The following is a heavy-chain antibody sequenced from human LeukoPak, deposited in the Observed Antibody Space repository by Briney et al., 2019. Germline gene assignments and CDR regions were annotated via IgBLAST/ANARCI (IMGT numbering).Heavy chain of an antibody. J-gene: IGHJ5*02. Sequence: GGSLRLSCTASGFTFGDYAMSWFRQAPGKGLEWVGFIRIKAYGGTTEYAASVKCKFTISRDDSTSSAYLQMNSLKTEDTAVYYCTRVGEQLVHVGASWFDPWGQGTLVTVSS. CDR2: IRIKAYGGTT. CDR1: GFTFGDYA. V-gene: IGHV3-49*03. D-gene: IGHD6-13*01. CDR3: TRVGEQLVHVGASWFDP.